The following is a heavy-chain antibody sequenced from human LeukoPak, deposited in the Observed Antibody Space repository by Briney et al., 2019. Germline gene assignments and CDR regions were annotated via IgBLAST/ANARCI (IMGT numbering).Heavy chain of an antibody. CDR1: GFTFSDYW. CDR3: ARQSTYCRSTSCYGRSSGRFDY. J-gene: IGHJ4*02. Sequence: GGSLRLSCAASGFTFSDYWMSWVSQAPGKGLEWVANIKQDGNENYYVDSVMGRFTISRDNAKNSLYLQVNSLRAEDTAVYYCARQSTYCRSTSCYGRSSGRFDYWGQGTLVTVSS. V-gene: IGHV3-7*04. D-gene: IGHD2-2*01. CDR2: IKQDGNEN.